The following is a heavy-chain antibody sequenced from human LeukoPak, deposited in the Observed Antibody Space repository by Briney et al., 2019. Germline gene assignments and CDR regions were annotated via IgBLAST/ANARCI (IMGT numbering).Heavy chain of an antibody. J-gene: IGHJ3*02. Sequence: GASVKVSCKASGYTFTSYDINWVRQATGQGLEWMGWMNPNSGNTGYAQKFQGRVTITRNTSISTAYMELSSLRSGDTAVYYCASGIAAAWGAFDIWGQGTMVTVSS. CDR1: GYTFTSYD. CDR3: ASGIAAAWGAFDI. V-gene: IGHV1-8*03. CDR2: MNPNSGNT. D-gene: IGHD6-13*01.